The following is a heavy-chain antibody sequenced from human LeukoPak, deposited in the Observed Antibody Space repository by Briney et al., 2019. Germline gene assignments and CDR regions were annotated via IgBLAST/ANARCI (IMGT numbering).Heavy chain of an antibody. CDR2: INHSGST. CDR3: ARGSVSRYCSGGSCSGYFDY. Sequence: SETLSLTCAVYGGSFSGYYWSWIRQPPGKGLEWIGEINHSGSTNYNPSLKSRVTISVDTSKNQFSLKLSSVTAADTAVYYCARGSVSRYCSGGSCSGYFDYWGQGTLVTVSS. D-gene: IGHD2-15*01. CDR1: GGSFSGYY. J-gene: IGHJ4*02. V-gene: IGHV4-34*01.